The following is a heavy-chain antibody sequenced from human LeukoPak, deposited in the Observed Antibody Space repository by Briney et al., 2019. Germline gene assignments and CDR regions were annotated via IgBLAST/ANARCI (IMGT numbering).Heavy chain of an antibody. D-gene: IGHD2-2*01. Sequence: GGSLRLSCAASGFTFSSYWMSWVRQAPGKGLEWVANIKQDGSEKYYVDSVKGRFTISRDNAKNSLCLQMNSLRAEDTAVYYCASPGKGYCSSTSCYFGYWGQGTLVTVSS. J-gene: IGHJ4*02. CDR2: IKQDGSEK. CDR1: GFTFSSYW. V-gene: IGHV3-7*01. CDR3: ASPGKGYCSSTSCYFGY.